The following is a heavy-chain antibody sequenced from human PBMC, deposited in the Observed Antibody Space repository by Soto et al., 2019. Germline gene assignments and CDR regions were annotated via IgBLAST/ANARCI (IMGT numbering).Heavy chain of an antibody. CDR2: ISYDGSNK. CDR3: ARDPTVARNFDY. J-gene: IGHJ4*02. V-gene: IGHV3-30-3*01. CDR1: GFTFSSYA. D-gene: IGHD6-19*01. Sequence: SLRLSCAASGFTFSSYAMHWVRQAPGKGLEWVAVISYDGSNKYYADSVKGRFTISRDNSKNTLYLQMNSLRAEDTAVYYCARDPTVARNFDYWGQGTLVTVSS.